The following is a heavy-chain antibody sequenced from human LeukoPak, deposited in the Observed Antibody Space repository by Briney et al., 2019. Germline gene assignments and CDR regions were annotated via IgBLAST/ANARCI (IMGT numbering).Heavy chain of an antibody. V-gene: IGHV3-30*18. CDR3: AKDLGYYDILTGPIDY. CDR2: ISYDGSNK. Sequence: GRSLRLSCAASGFTFSSYGMHWVRQAPGKGLEWVAVISYDGSNKYYADSVKGRFTISRDNSKNTLYLQMNSLRAEDTAVYYCAKDLGYYDILTGPIDYWGQGTLVTVSS. D-gene: IGHD3-9*01. J-gene: IGHJ4*02. CDR1: GFTFSSYG.